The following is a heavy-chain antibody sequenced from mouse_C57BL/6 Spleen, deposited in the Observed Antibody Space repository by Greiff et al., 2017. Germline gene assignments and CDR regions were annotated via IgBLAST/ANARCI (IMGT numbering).Heavy chain of an antibody. J-gene: IGHJ2*01. V-gene: IGHV1-82*01. D-gene: IGHD1-1*01. CDR2: IYPGDGDT. CDR1: GYAFSSSW. CDR3: AREGYYGSSSNYFDY. Sequence: VQLQQSGPELVKPGASVKISCKASGYAFSSSWMNWVKQRPGKGLEWIGRIYPGDGDTNYNGKFKGKATLTADKSSSTAYMQLSSLTSEDSAVYFCAREGYYGSSSNYFDYWGQGTTLTVSS.